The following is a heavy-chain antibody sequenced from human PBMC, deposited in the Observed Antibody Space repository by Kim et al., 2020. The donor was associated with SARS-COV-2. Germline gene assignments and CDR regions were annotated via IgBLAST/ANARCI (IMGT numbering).Heavy chain of an antibody. Sequence: YYWGWCRQRPGKGLEWIGSIYYSGSTYYNPSLKSRVTISVDTSKNQFSLKLSSVTAADTAVYYCASEYTYGDDYWGQGTLVTVSS. CDR3: ASEYTYGDDY. D-gene: IGHD3-16*01. CDR1: YY. V-gene: IGHV4-39*01. J-gene: IGHJ4*02. CDR2: IYYSGST.